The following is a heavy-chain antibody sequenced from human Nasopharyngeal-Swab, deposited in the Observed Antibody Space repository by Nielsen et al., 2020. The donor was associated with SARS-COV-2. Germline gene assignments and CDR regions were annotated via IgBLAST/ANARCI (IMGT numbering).Heavy chain of an antibody. D-gene: IGHD4-17*01. J-gene: IGHJ4*02. Sequence: GESLKISCAASGFTFSSFGMHWVRQAPGKGLEWVAFIAHDASNEYYGDSVKGRFSIPRDSSKNTLYLQMESLRGEDTAVYYCARDAPAHYGAFYWGRGTLVTVSS. V-gene: IGHV3-30*03. CDR1: GFTFSSFG. CDR3: ARDAPAHYGAFY. CDR2: IAHDASNE.